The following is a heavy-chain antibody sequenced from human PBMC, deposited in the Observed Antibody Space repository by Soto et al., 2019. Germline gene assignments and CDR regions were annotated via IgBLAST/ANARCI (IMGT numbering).Heavy chain of an antibody. CDR1: GFSLSTSGVG. Sequence: QITLKESGPTLVKPTQTLTLTCTFSGFSLSTSGVGVGWIRQPPGKALEWLALIYWNDDKRYSPSLKSRLTITKDTSKNQVVLTLTNMDPVDTATYYCAHSHGVYSNPDYWGQGTLVTVSS. CDR2: IYWNDDK. D-gene: IGHD4-4*01. J-gene: IGHJ4*02. V-gene: IGHV2-5*01. CDR3: AHSHGVYSNPDY.